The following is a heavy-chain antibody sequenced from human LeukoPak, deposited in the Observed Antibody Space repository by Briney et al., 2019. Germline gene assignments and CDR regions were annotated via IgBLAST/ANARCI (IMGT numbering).Heavy chain of an antibody. Sequence: QSGGSLRLSCAASGFTFSSYGMHWVRQAPGKGLEWVAVISYDGSNKYYADSVKGRFTISRDNSKNTLYLQMNSLRAEDTAVYYCAKSELRYFDWSTPPDYWGQGTLVTVSS. CDR3: AKSELRYFDWSTPPDY. J-gene: IGHJ4*02. D-gene: IGHD3-9*01. V-gene: IGHV3-30*18. CDR2: ISYDGSNK. CDR1: GFTFSSYG.